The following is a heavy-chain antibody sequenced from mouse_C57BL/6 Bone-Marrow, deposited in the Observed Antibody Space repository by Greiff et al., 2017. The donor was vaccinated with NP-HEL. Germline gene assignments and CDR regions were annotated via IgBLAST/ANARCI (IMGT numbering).Heavy chain of an antibody. Sequence: EVKLVESGGGLVQPGGSMKLSCVASGFTFSNYWMNWVRQSPEKGLEWVAQIRLKSDNYATHYAESVKVRFTISRDDFKSSVYLQMNNLRAEDTGIDYCTGTRVTTRKRRVRFDYWGQGTTLTVSS. J-gene: IGHJ2*01. D-gene: IGHD2-1*01. CDR1: GFTFSNYW. CDR3: TGTRVTTRKRRVRFDY. CDR2: IRLKSDNYAT. V-gene: IGHV6-3*01.